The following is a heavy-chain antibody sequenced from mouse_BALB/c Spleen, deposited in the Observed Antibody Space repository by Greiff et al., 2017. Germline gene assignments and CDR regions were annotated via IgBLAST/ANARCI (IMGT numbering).Heavy chain of an antibody. CDR2: ISDGGSYT. D-gene: IGHD2-14*01. Sequence: DVKLVESGGGLVKPGGSLKLSCAASGFTFSDYYMYWVRQTPEKRLEWVATISDGGSYTYYPDSVKGRFTISRDNAKNNLYLQMSSLKSEDTAMYYCAREGAYYRYESFDYWGQGTTLTVSS. J-gene: IGHJ2*01. CDR1: GFTFSDYY. V-gene: IGHV5-4*02. CDR3: AREGAYYRYESFDY.